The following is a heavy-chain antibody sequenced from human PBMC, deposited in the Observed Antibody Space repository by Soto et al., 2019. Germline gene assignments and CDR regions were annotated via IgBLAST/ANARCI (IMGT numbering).Heavy chain of an antibody. J-gene: IGHJ6*02. CDR3: ARHGEHCSSTSCYLYYYYYGMDV. V-gene: IGHV5-51*01. CDR2: IYPGDSDT. CDR1: GYSFTSYW. D-gene: IGHD2-2*01. Sequence: GESLKISCKGSGYSFTSYWIGWVRQMPGKGLEWMGIIYPGDSDTRYSPSFQGQVTISADKSISTAYLQWSSLKASDTAMYYCARHGEHCSSTSCYLYYYYYGMDVWGQGTTVTVS.